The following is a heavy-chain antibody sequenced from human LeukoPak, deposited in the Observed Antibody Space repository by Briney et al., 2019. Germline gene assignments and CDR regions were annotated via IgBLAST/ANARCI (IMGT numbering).Heavy chain of an antibody. CDR3: ARSRITMVRGRWFDP. Sequence: SETLSLTCTVSGGSISSGSYYWSWIRQPAGKGLEWIGRIYTSGSTNYNPSLKSRVTISVDTSKNQFSLKLSSVTAADTAVYYCARSRITMVRGRWFDPWGQGTLVTVSS. V-gene: IGHV4-61*02. J-gene: IGHJ5*02. D-gene: IGHD3-10*01. CDR2: IYTSGST. CDR1: GGSISSGSYY.